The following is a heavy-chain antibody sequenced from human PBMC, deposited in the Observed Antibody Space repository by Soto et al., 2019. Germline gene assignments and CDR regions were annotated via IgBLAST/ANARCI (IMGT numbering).Heavy chain of an antibody. V-gene: IGHV3-9*01. J-gene: IGHJ4*02. CDR1: GFTFDDYA. Sequence: EVQLVESGGGLVQPGRSLRLSCAASGFTFDDYAMHWVRQGPGKGLEWVSSISWNSGNLGYADSVKGRFTISRDNAKNSLYLQMNSLRGEDTALYYCAKGASTTVFAFNDYWGQVALVTVSS. D-gene: IGHD4-17*01. CDR3: AKGASTTVFAFNDY. CDR2: ISWNSGNL.